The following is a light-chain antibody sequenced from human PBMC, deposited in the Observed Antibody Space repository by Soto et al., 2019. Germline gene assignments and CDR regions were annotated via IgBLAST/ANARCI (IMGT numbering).Light chain of an antibody. CDR1: SSNIGAGYD. CDR2: GNT. J-gene: IGLJ1*01. CDR3: QSYDTSLSALV. Sequence: QSVLTQPPSVSGAPGQRVTISCTGSSSNIGAGYDVQWYQQLPGTAPKLLISGNTNRPSGVPDRFSGSKSGTSASLAITGLQAEDEADYYCQSYDTSLSALVFGTGTKLTVL. V-gene: IGLV1-40*01.